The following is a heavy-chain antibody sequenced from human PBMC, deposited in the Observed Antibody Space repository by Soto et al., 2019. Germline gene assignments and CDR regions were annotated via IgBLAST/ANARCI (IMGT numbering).Heavy chain of an antibody. CDR2: IRSKANSYAT. D-gene: IGHD3-3*01. V-gene: IGHV3-73*01. J-gene: IGHJ6*02. CDR1: GYTFTKYS. CDR3: TRHDSNYDFWSGSPPRYGMDV. Sequence: KVSCKTSGYTFTKYSVHWVRPASGEGLEWVGRIRSKANSYATAYAASVKGRFTISRDDSKNTAYLQMNSLKTEDTAVYYCTRHDSNYDFWSGSPPRYGMDVWGQGTTVTVSS.